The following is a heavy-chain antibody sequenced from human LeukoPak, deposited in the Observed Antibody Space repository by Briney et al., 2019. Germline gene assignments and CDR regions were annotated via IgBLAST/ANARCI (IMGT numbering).Heavy chain of an antibody. CDR2: IYHSGST. CDR1: GGSISSSNW. D-gene: IGHD3-3*01. CDR3: ARVDFWSGYPYMDV. J-gene: IGHJ6*03. V-gene: IGHV4-4*02. Sequence: SETLSLTCAVSGGSISSSNWWSWVRQPPGKGLEWIGEIYHSGSTNYNPSLKSRVTVSVDKSKNQFSLKLSSVTAADTAVYYCARVDFWSGYPYMDVWGKGTTVTVSS.